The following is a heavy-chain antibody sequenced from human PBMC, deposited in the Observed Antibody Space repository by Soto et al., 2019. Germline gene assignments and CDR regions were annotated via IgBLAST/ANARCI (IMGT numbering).Heavy chain of an antibody. CDR3: AADRDSSSPHGMDV. CDR2: IVVGSGNT. V-gene: IGHV1-58*01. Sequence: SVKVSCKASGFTFTSSAVQWVRQARGQRLEWIGWIVVGSGNTNYAQKFQERVTITRDMSTSTAYMELSSLRSEDTAMYYRAADRDSSSPHGMDVWGQGTTVTVSS. CDR1: GFTFTSSA. J-gene: IGHJ6*02. D-gene: IGHD6-13*01.